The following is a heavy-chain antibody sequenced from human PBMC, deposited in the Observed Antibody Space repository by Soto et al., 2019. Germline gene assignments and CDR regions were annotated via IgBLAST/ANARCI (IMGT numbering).Heavy chain of an antibody. CDR3: AHRQRTVVVGAPFDL. V-gene: IGHV2-5*02. Sequence: QITLRESGPTLVQPTQTLMLTCTLSGVSLSTSGEGVGWIRQPPGKALEWLALIYWDDDKRFSPSLKSRLAITKDISKNQVVMTMTDMAPEDTAIYYCAHRQRTVVVGAPFDLWGQGSQVTVSS. CDR2: IYWDDDK. D-gene: IGHD2-15*01. J-gene: IGHJ4*02. CDR1: GVSLSTSGEG.